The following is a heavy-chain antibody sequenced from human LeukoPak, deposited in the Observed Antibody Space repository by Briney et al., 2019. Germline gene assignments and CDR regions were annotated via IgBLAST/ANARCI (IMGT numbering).Heavy chain of an antibody. J-gene: IGHJ5*02. CDR1: GYTFTGYY. V-gene: IGHV1-2*02. Sequence: ASVKVSCKASGYTFTGYYMHWVRQAPGQGLEWMGWINPNSGGTNYAQKFQGRVTMTRDTSISTAYMELSRLRSDDTAVYYCARPYGSGSYYWNWFDPWGQGTLVTVSS. CDR2: INPNSGGT. CDR3: ARPYGSGSYYWNWFDP. D-gene: IGHD3-10*01.